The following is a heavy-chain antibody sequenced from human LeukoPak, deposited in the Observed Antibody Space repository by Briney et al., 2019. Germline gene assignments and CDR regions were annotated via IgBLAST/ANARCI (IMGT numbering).Heavy chain of an antibody. CDR2: ISYDGSNK. CDR3: AKVRDDFWSGYYTGNDY. Sequence: GRSLRLSCAASGFTFSSYGMHWVRQAPGKGLEWVAVISYDGSNKYYADSVKGRFTISRDNSKNTLYLQMNSLRAEDTAVYYCAKVRDDFWSGYYTGNDYWGQGTLVTVSS. CDR1: GFTFSSYG. J-gene: IGHJ4*02. D-gene: IGHD3-3*01. V-gene: IGHV3-30*18.